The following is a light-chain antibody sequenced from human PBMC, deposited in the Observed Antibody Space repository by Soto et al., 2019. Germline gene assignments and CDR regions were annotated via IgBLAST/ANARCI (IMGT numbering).Light chain of an antibody. J-gene: IGLJ1*01. CDR3: CSYTTGNTRQIV. CDR1: SSDVGGYNY. Sequence: QSALTQPASVSGSPGQSITISCTGTSSDVGGYNYVSWYQQQPGKAPKFMIYDVSNRPSGVSNRFSGSKSGNTASLTISGLQAEDEADYSCCSYTTGNTRQIVFGTGTKLTV. V-gene: IGLV2-14*01. CDR2: DVS.